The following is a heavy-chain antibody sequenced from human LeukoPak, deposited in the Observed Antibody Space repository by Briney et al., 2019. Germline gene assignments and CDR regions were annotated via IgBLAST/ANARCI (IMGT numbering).Heavy chain of an antibody. CDR1: GGSFSGYY. CDR3: ASGRYQRYSGYRPHDAFDI. CDR2: INHSGST. D-gene: IGHD5-12*01. V-gene: IGHV4-34*01. Sequence: PSETLSLTCAVYGGSFSGYYWSWLRQPPGKGLEWIGEINHSGSTNYNPSLKSRVTISVDTSKNQFSLKLSSVTAADTVVYYCASGRYQRYSGYRPHDAFDIWGQGTMVTVSS. J-gene: IGHJ3*02.